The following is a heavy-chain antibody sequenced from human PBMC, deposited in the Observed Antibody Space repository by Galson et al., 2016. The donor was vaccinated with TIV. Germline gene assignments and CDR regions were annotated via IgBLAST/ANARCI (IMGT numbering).Heavy chain of an antibody. V-gene: IGHV6-1*01. CDR3: ARATPSVFGIIMTFDS. J-gene: IGHJ4*01. CDR1: GDSVSSNSAA. CDR2: TFYRSKWYN. Sequence: CAISGDSVSSNSAAWNWLRQSPSRGLEWLGRTFYRSKWYNDYAPSVKSRITINPDTSKNQFSLQLNSVTPEDTAVYYCARATPSVFGIIMTFDSWGHGTLVTVSS. D-gene: IGHD3-16*01.